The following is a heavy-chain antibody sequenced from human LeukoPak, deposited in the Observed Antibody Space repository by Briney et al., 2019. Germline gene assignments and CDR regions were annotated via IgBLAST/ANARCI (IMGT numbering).Heavy chain of an antibody. J-gene: IGHJ4*02. Sequence: SETLSLTCTVSGGSISSYYWSWIRQPPGKGLEWIGYIYYSGSTNYNPSLKSRVTISVDTSKNQFSLKLSSVTAADTAVYYCARHYDFWSGYSSFHFDHYWGQGTLVTVSS. V-gene: IGHV4-59*12. CDR1: GGSISSYY. D-gene: IGHD3-3*01. CDR2: IYYSGST. CDR3: ARHYDFWSGYSSFHFDHY.